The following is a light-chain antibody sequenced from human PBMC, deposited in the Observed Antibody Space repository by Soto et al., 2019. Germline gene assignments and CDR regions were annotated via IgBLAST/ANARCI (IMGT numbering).Light chain of an antibody. Sequence: QSVLTQPASVSGSSGQSITISCTGTSSDVGSYNLVSWYQQHPGKAPKLMLYEGSKRPSGVSDRFSGSKSGNTASLTISGLQGEDEADYYCCSYTGGSTYVVFGGGTKLTVL. J-gene: IGLJ2*01. CDR2: EGS. CDR1: SSDVGSYNL. CDR3: CSYTGGSTYVV. V-gene: IGLV2-23*01.